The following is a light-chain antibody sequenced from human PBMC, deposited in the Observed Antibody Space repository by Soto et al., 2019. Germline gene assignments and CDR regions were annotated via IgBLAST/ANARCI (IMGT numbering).Light chain of an antibody. CDR1: QILYSSNNKNY. J-gene: IGKJ1*01. CDR2: WAS. V-gene: IGKV4-1*01. Sequence: DIVMTQSPDSLAVSLGERATINCKSSQILYSSNNKNYLAWYQQKPGHPPELLIYWASTLESGVPDRFSGSGSGTDFTLTISSLQAEDVAVYYCQQYYSTPWTFGQGTKVEIK. CDR3: QQYYSTPWT.